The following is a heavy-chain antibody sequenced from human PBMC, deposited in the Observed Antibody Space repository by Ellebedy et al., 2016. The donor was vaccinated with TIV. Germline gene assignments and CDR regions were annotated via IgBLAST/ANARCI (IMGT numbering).Heavy chain of an antibody. CDR3: VKGDSVYYYMDV. D-gene: IGHD2-15*01. CDR1: GFTFSNYA. J-gene: IGHJ6*03. V-gene: IGHV3-23*01. CDR2: ISDTGITT. Sequence: PGGSLRLSCAASGFTFSNYAMTWVRPVTGQGLGWVSGISDTGITTYYADSAKGRFTISRDNSRSTLYLQMNSLRAEDTAVYYCVKGDSVYYYMDVWGKGTTVTVSS.